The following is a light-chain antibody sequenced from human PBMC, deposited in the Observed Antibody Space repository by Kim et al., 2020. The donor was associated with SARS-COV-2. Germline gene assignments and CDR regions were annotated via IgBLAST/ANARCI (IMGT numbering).Light chain of an antibody. Sequence: SVALGQTARITGGGNNMGSKNVHWYQQKPGQAPVLVIYRDRNRPSGIPEQISGSNSGNTATLTISRAQAGDEADYYCQVWDGTTLIFGGGTQLTVL. V-gene: IGLV3-9*01. CDR1: NMGSKN. CDR3: QVWDGTTLI. J-gene: IGLJ2*01. CDR2: RDR.